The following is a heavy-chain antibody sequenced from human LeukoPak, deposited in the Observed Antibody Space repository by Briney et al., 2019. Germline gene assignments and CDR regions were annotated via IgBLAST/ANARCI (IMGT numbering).Heavy chain of an antibody. Sequence: GASVKVSCKASGGTFSSYAISWVRQAPGQGLEWMGRIIPILGIANYAQKFQGRVTITADKSTSTAYMELSSLRSEDTAVYCCARETTSSIYDSSGYYLNDAFDIWGQGTMVTVSS. CDR3: ARETTSSIYDSSGYYLNDAFDI. D-gene: IGHD3-22*01. CDR2: IIPILGIA. CDR1: GGTFSSYA. V-gene: IGHV1-69*04. J-gene: IGHJ3*02.